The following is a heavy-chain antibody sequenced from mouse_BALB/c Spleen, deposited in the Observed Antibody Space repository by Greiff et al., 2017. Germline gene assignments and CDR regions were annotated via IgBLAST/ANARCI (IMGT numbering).Heavy chain of an antibody. D-gene: IGHD1-1*01. Sequence: EVHLVESGGGLVQPGGSLRLSCATSGFTFTDYYMSWVRQPPGKALEWLGFIRNKANGYTTEYSASVKGRFTISRDNSQSILYLQMNTLRAEDSATYYCARDRGYYGSSYDYFDYWGQGTTLTVSS. CDR3: ARDRGYYGSSYDYFDY. CDR2: IRNKANGYTT. J-gene: IGHJ2*01. V-gene: IGHV7-3*02. CDR1: GFTFTDYY.